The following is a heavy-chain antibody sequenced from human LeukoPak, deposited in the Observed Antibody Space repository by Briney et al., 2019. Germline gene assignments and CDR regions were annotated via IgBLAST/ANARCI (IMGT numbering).Heavy chain of an antibody. CDR3: ARLQYCSGTSCYWFDP. V-gene: IGHV4-30-2*01. J-gene: IGHJ5*02. D-gene: IGHD2-2*01. CDR1: GGSISSGLCS. Sequence: KTSQTLSLTCDVSGGSISSGLCSWSWIRQPLGKGLEWIGYIYHTGSTYYNPSLKSRVTISVDTSKNQFSLRLSSVTAADTAVYYCARLQYCSGTSCYWFDPWGQGTLVTVSS. CDR2: IYHTGST.